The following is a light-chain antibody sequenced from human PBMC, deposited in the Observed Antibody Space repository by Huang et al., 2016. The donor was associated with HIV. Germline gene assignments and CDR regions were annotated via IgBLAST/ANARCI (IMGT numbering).Light chain of an antibody. J-gene: IGKJ4*01. CDR2: AAS. Sequence: DIQMTQSPFSRSASGGDSFTIACRASQDIRNSLAWYQQKPGKAPKLHLSAASRVESGVPSRFSGGGSGTYYTLTISGLHPEDFATYYCQQYYTPPLTFGGGTKVEIK. V-gene: IGKV1-NL1*01. CDR3: QQYYTPPLT. CDR1: QDIRNS.